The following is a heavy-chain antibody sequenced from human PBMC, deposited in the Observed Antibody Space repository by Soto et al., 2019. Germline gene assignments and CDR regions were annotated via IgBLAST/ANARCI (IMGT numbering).Heavy chain of an antibody. J-gene: IGHJ5*02. CDR1: GFTFSSYA. CDR3: ARDLLPTVTTGWFDP. Sequence: QVQLVESGGGVVQPGRSLRLSCAASGFTFSSYAMHWVRQAPGKGLAWVAVISYDGSNKYYADSVKGRFTISRDNSKNTLYLQMNSLRAEDTAVYYCARDLLPTVTTGWFDPWGQGTLVTVSS. D-gene: IGHD4-17*01. V-gene: IGHV3-30-3*01. CDR2: ISYDGSNK.